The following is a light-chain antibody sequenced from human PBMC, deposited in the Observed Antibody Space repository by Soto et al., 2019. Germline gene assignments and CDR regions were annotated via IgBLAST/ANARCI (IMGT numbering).Light chain of an antibody. CDR1: SSDVGSYKF. CDR2: EGS. J-gene: IGLJ1*01. CDR3: CSYAGSGTYV. Sequence: QSALTQPASVSGSPGQSITISCTGTSSDVGSYKFVSWYQQHPGKAPKLLIYEGSKRPSGVSNRFSGSKSGNTASLTISGLQAADEADYYCCSYAGSGTYVFETGTKVTVL. V-gene: IGLV2-23*01.